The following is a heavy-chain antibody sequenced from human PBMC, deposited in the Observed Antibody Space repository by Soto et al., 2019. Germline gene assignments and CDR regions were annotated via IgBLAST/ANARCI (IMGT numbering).Heavy chain of an antibody. D-gene: IGHD1-7*01. V-gene: IGHV4-30-2*05. CDR1: GAPITWGDYS. Sequence: SETLSLTCAISGAPITWGDYSWNWIRQPPGKGLEWIGYIFHGGSTYYNPSLKSRVTISVDTSKNQFSLKLSSVTAADTAVYYCASWITGTTFPPYFDYWGQGTLVTVSS. CDR3: ASWITGTTFPPYFDY. J-gene: IGHJ4*02. CDR2: IFHGGST.